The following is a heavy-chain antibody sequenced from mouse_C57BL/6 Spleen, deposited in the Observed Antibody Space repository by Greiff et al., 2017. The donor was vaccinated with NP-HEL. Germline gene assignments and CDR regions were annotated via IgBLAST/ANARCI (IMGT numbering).Heavy chain of an antibody. CDR1: GFNIKDDY. CDR3: TTELDKRAHLDY. V-gene: IGHV14-4*01. CDR2: IDPENGDT. Sequence: EVQLQQSGAELVRPGASVKLSCTASGFNIKDDYMHWVKQRPEQGLEWIGWIDPENGDTEYASKFQGKATITADTTSNTAYLQISSMTSEDTAVYYCTTELDKRAHLDYWGQGTTLTVSS. J-gene: IGHJ2*01. D-gene: IGHD4-1*01.